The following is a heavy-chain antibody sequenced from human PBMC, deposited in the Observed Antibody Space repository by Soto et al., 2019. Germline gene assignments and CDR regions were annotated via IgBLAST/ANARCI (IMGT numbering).Heavy chain of an antibody. CDR1: GFTFSRYW. J-gene: IGHJ4*02. V-gene: IGHV3-74*01. CDR2: IVSDGSRT. Sequence: GGSLRLSCAGSGFTFSRYWMHWVRQVPGKGLVWVANIVSDGSRTTYADSVKGRFTISRDNAKNTLYLQMDSLRVEDTAVYYCARGANAEPFDYWGQGTLVTVSS. CDR3: ARGANAEPFDY.